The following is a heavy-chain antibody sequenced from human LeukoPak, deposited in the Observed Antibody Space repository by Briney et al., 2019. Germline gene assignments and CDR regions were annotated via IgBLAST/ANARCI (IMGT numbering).Heavy chain of an antibody. CDR2: IYYSGST. J-gene: IGHJ4*02. CDR1: GGSISSSSYY. V-gene: IGHV4-39*01. CDR3: ASSGAESLLLGDY. Sequence: SETLSLTCTVSGGSISSSSYYWGWIRQPPGKGLEWIGSIYYSGSTYYNPSLKSRVTISVDTSKNQFSLKLSSVTAADTAVYYWASSGAESLLLGDYWGQGTVVTVSS. D-gene: IGHD3-10*01.